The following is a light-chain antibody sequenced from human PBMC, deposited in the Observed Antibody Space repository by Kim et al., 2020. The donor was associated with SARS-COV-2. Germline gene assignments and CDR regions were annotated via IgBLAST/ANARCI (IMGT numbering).Light chain of an antibody. CDR3: LLSYNGIYV. CDR2: DTT. V-gene: IGLV7-46*01. Sequence: PGWTVTLTCASSTGAVTAGHSRWFQQKPGQAPRTLIYDTTNRYSWTPARFSVSLLGGKAALTLSGAQPEDEAEYFCLLSYNGIYVFGSGTKVTVL. CDR1: TGAVTAGHS. J-gene: IGLJ1*01.